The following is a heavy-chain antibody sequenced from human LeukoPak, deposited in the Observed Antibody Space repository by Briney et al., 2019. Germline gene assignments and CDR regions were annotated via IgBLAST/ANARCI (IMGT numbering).Heavy chain of an antibody. CDR2: IYSCGST. CDR1: GFTVSSNY. V-gene: IGHV3-66*02. J-gene: IGHJ6*03. Sequence: GGSLRLSCAASGFTVSSNYMSWVRQAPGKGLEWVSVIYSCGSTYYADSVKGRFTISRDNSKNTLYLQMNSLRAGDTAVYYCASPRGSSTSCYPHYYYMDVWGKGTTVTVSS. D-gene: IGHD2-2*01. CDR3: ASPRGSSTSCYPHYYYMDV.